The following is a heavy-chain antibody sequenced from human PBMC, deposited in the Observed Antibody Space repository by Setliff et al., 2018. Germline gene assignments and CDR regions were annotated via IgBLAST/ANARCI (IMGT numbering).Heavy chain of an antibody. CDR3: ASRYCSSTNCWNWFDP. CDR2: INHSGST. D-gene: IGHD2-2*01. CDR1: GGSFSGYY. J-gene: IGHJ5*02. Sequence: SETLSLTCAVYGGSFSGYYWSWIRQPPGKGLEWIGEINHSGSTNYNPSLKSRVTISVDTSKNQFSLKMSSVTAADTSVYYCASRYCSSTNCWNWFDPWGQGTLVTVSS. V-gene: IGHV4-34*01.